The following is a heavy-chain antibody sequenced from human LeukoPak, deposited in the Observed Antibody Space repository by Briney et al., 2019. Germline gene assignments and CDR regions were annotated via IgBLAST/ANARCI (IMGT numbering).Heavy chain of an antibody. Sequence: PSQTLSLTCTVSGGSISSGSYYSSWIRQPAGKGLEWIGRIYTSGSTNYNPSLKSRVTISVDTSKNQFSLKLSSVTAADTAVYYCARDPPTGGLSYWGQGTLVTVSS. J-gene: IGHJ4*02. D-gene: IGHD7-27*01. V-gene: IGHV4-61*02. CDR3: ARDPPTGGLSY. CDR2: IYTSGST. CDR1: GGSISSGSYY.